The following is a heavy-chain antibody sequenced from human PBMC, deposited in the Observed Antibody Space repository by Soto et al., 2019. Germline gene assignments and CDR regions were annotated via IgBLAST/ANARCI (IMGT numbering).Heavy chain of an antibody. Sequence: EVQLAESGGGLAQPGGSLRLSCAASGFTLSGYAMDWVRQAPGKGLEYVSGISSNGVGTYYANSVQGRFTISRDNSKNAVYRQMVSLRPEDMAVYYCARRARPDFYYMAVWGKGTTVTVSS. V-gene: IGHV3-64*01. J-gene: IGHJ6*03. CDR1: GFTLSGYA. CDR2: ISSNGVGT. CDR3: ARRARPDFYYMAV. D-gene: IGHD6-6*01.